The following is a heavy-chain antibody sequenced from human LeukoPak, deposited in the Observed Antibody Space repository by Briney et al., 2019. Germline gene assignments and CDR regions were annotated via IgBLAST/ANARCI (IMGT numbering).Heavy chain of an antibody. CDR2: MNPQSGNT. Sequence: RASVNVSFKASVYMFTNYDINWVRQATGQGLEWMGWMNPQSGNTGYAQKFRGRVTITRDTSITTAYMGLSSLRSEDTAVYYCARGPNYSNFGSAYYYYMDVWGKGTTVTVSS. D-gene: IGHD4-11*01. V-gene: IGHV1-8*03. CDR3: ARGPNYSNFGSAYYYYMDV. CDR1: VYMFTNYD. J-gene: IGHJ6*03.